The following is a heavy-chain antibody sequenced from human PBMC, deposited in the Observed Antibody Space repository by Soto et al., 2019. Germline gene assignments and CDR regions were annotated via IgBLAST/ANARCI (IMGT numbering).Heavy chain of an antibody. CDR2: INAGKGNT. CDR1: GYTFTSYA. J-gene: IGHJ6*02. CDR3: ASPRPYSRGTPFHNYAMDV. D-gene: IGHD1-1*01. V-gene: IGHV1-3*01. Sequence: GASVKVSCKASGYTFTSYAMHWVRQAPGQRLEWMGWINAGKGNTKYSQKFQGRVTITRDTSASTAYMELSSLRSEDTAVYYCASPRPYSRGTPFHNYAMDVWGQGTTVTVSS.